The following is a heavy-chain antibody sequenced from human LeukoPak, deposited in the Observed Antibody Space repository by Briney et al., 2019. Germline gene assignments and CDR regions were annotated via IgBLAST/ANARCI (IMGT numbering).Heavy chain of an antibody. Sequence: SETLSLTCVVSGYPISSGYHWGWIRQPPGEGLEWIGSVYRSGSTYYNPSLKSQVTISVDTSKNQISLKVRSVTAADTAVYYCARENWVFDYWGQGILVTVSS. J-gene: IGHJ4*02. V-gene: IGHV4-38-2*02. CDR1: GYPISSGYH. D-gene: IGHD7-27*01. CDR3: ARENWVFDY. CDR2: VYRSGST.